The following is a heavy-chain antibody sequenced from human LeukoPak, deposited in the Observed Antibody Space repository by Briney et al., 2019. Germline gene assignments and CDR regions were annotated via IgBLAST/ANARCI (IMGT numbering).Heavy chain of an antibody. Sequence: PSETLSLTCTVSGGSGGSISDYYWSWIRQPPGKGLESIGYIFCSGSTNYNPSLKSRVTISLDTSKNQFSLKLSSVTAADTAVYYCARGELQQSFESTYTNYYRYFYMDVWAKGTTVTVSS. CDR2: IFCSGST. J-gene: IGHJ6*03. V-gene: IGHV4-59*01. CDR3: ARGELQQSFESTYTNYYRYFYMDV. CDR1: GGSGGSISDYY. D-gene: IGHD6-13*01.